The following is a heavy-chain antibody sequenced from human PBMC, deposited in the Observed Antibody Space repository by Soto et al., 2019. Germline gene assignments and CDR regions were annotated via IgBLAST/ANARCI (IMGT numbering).Heavy chain of an antibody. Sequence: GASVKVSCKASGYTFTSYAMHWVLQAPGQRLEWMGWINAGNGNTKYSQKFQGRVTITRDTSASTAYMEPSSLRSEDTAVYYCARERVNYYDSSGHDAFDIWGQGTMVTVSS. V-gene: IGHV1-3*01. J-gene: IGHJ3*02. D-gene: IGHD3-22*01. CDR3: ARERVNYYDSSGHDAFDI. CDR2: INAGNGNT. CDR1: GYTFTSYA.